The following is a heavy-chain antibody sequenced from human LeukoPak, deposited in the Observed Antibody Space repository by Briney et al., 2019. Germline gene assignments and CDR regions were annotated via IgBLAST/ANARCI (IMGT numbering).Heavy chain of an antibody. CDR1: GFTFSSYS. J-gene: IGHJ4*02. Sequence: GGSLRLSCAASGFTFSSYSMNWVRQAPGKGLEWVSSISSSSSYIHYADSVKGRFTISRDNAKNSLYLQMNSLRAEDTAVYYCARAPGGAAADYWGQGTLVTVSS. CDR3: ARAPGGAAADY. V-gene: IGHV3-21*01. D-gene: IGHD6-13*01. CDR2: ISSSSSYI.